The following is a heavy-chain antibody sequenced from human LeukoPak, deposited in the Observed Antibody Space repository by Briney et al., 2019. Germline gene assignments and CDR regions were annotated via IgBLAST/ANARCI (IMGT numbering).Heavy chain of an antibody. V-gene: IGHV4-34*01. D-gene: IGHD6-19*01. CDR2: INHSGST. J-gene: IGHJ6*02. CDR1: GGSFSGYY. CDR3: ARVRRLYSSGWGYYYYGMDV. Sequence: SETLSLTCAVYGGSFSGYYWSWIRQPPGKGLEWIGEINHSGSTNYNPSLKSRVTISVDTSKNQFSLKLSSVTAADTAVYYGARVRRLYSSGWGYYYYGMDVWGQGTTVTVSS.